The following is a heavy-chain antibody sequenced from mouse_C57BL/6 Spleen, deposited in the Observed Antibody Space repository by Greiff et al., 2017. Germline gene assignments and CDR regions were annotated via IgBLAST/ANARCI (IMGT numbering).Heavy chain of an antibody. D-gene: IGHD1-1*01. J-gene: IGHJ1*03. CDR2: IDPEDGET. CDR3: AITPRYYGGSYWYFDV. Sequence: EVQLQQSGAELVKPGASVKLSCTASGFNFKDYYMHWVKQRTEQGLEWIGRIDPEDGETRYDPKFQGKATITADTSSNTAYLQLSSLTSDDTADYYCAITPRYYGGSYWYFDVWGTGTTVTVSS. V-gene: IGHV14-2*01. CDR1: GFNFKDYY.